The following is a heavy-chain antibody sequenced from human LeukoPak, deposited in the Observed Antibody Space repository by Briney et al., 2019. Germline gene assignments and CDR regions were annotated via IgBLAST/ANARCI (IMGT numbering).Heavy chain of an antibody. V-gene: IGHV4-59*01. CDR3: ARAFQYGDSGFDY. D-gene: IGHD4-17*01. CDR1: GGSISSYY. CDR2: IYYSGST. J-gene: IGHJ4*02. Sequence: SETLSLTCTVSGGSISSYYWSWIRQPPGKGLEWIGYIYYSGSTNYNPSLKSRVTISVDTSKNQFSLKLSSVTAADTAVYYCARAFQYGDSGFDYWGQGTLVTVSS.